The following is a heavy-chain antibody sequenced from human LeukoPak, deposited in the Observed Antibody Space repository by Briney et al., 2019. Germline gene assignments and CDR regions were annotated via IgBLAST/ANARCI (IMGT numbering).Heavy chain of an antibody. V-gene: IGHV4-59*01. CDR3: ARGDVVLWFGELRLSSFHF. J-gene: IGHJ4*02. D-gene: IGHD3-10*01. CDR1: GGSIGNYY. Sequence: PSETLSLTCTVSGGSIGNYYWSWFRQSPGKGLEWIGFIYYSGSTDYNPSLKSRGTISVDTSRNQISLKLRSVTAADTAVYYCARGDVVLWFGELRLSSFHFWGQRTLVTVSS. CDR2: IYYSGST.